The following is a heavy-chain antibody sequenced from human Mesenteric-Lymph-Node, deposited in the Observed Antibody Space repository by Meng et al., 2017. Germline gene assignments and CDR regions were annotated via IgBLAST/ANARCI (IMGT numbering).Heavy chain of an antibody. CDR1: GFTFSSYS. J-gene: IGHJ4*02. Sequence: GGSLRLSCAASGFTFSSYSMNWVRQAPGKGLEWVSSISSSSYIYYADSVKGRFTISRDNAKNSLYLQMNSLRAEDTAVYYCARDGRYYDSSGYHQDYWGQGTLVTVSS. CDR2: ISSSSYI. D-gene: IGHD3-22*01. V-gene: IGHV3-21*01. CDR3: ARDGRYYDSSGYHQDY.